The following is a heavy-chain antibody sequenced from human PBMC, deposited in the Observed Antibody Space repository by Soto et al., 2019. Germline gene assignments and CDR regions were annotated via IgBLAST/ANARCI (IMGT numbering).Heavy chain of an antibody. CDR1: GGSISSSSYY. J-gene: IGHJ6*03. Sequence: PSETLSLTCTVSGGSISSSSYYWGWIRQPPGKGLEWIGSIYYSGSTYYNPSLKSRVTISVDTSKNQFSLKLSSVTAADTAVYYCARNRVLADYYYYMDVWGKGTTVTVSS. V-gene: IGHV4-39*01. CDR2: IYYSGST. CDR3: ARNRVLADYYYYMDV.